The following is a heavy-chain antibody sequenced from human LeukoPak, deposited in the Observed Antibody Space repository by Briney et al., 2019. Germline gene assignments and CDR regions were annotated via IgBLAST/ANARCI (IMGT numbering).Heavy chain of an antibody. Sequence: GGSLRLSCAASGFTFSSSWMHWVCQAPEKGLEWVADIKCDGSEKYNVDSVKGRLTISRDNAKNSLNLQVNSLRAEDMTVYYCATSPADGRGYYPWYFDYWGQGTLVTVSS. CDR3: ATSPADGRGYYPWYFDY. CDR2: IKCDGSEK. D-gene: IGHD3-22*01. CDR1: GFTFSSSW. J-gene: IGHJ4*02. V-gene: IGHV3-52*01.